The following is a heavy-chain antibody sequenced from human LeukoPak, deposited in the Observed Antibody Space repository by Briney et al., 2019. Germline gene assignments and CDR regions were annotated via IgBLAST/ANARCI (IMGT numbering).Heavy chain of an antibody. Sequence: ASVKVSCKASGYTFTGYYMHWVRQAPGQGLEWMGWINPNSGGTNYAQKFQGRVTMTRDTSISTAYMELSRLSSDDTAVYYCARAPSIAARREGWFDPWGQGTLVTVSS. J-gene: IGHJ5*02. V-gene: IGHV1-2*02. CDR2: INPNSGGT. CDR1: GYTFTGYY. D-gene: IGHD6-6*01. CDR3: ARAPSIAARREGWFDP.